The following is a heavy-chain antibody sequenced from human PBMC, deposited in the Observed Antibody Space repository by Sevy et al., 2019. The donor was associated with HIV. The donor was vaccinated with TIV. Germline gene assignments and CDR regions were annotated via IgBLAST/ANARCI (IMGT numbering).Heavy chain of an antibody. J-gene: IGHJ6*02. D-gene: IGHD3-3*01. Sequence: GGSLRLSCVASGFTFSSYAISWVRQAPGKGLEWVSVISSSGGTTYYAGSVEGRFTISRDNSKNTLYLQMNRLRAEDTAIYYCARRPDLGEIIPTGVMDVWGRGTTVTVSS. CDR2: ISSSGGTT. V-gene: IGHV3-23*01. CDR3: ARRPDLGEIIPTGVMDV. CDR1: GFTFSSYA.